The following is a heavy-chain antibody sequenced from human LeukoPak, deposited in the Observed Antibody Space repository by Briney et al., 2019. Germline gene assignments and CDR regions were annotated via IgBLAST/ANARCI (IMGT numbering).Heavy chain of an antibody. Sequence: GPSVKVSCKASGVTFSSDAISWVRQAPGQGLEWMGGIIPIFVTANYAQKFQGRVTITADESTSTAYMQLSSLRSEDTAVYYCARVAEDCSGGSCYSIYYYYYYMDVWGKGTTVTVSS. CDR3: ARVAEDCSGGSCYSIYYYYYYMDV. CDR1: GVTFSSDA. V-gene: IGHV1-69*13. D-gene: IGHD2-15*01. J-gene: IGHJ6*03. CDR2: IIPIFVTA.